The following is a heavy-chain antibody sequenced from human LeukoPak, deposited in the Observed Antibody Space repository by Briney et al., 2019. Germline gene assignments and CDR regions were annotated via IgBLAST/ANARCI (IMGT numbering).Heavy chain of an antibody. J-gene: IGHJ4*02. CDR1: GGSISSGNYY. Sequence: SETLSLTCTVSGGSISSGNYYWSWIRQSAGKKLEWIGRIYLSGTIDYNPSLKGRVTISVDTSKNHLYLRLSYVTAADSAVYYCARVRRGHDYWGQGTLVTVSS. V-gene: IGHV4-61*02. CDR2: IYLSGTI. CDR3: ARVRRGHDY.